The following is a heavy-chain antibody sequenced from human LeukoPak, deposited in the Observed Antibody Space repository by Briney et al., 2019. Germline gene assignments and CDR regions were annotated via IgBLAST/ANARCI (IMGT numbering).Heavy chain of an antibody. CDR3: ARDIAVAGTHRVPAY. CDR1: GGSISSYY. D-gene: IGHD6-19*01. V-gene: IGHV4-59*01. Sequence: SETLSLTCTVSGGSISSYYRSWIRQPPGKGLDWIGYIYYSGSTNYNPSLKSRVTISVDTSKNQFSLKLSSVTAADTAVYYCARDIAVAGTHRVPAYWGQGTLVTVSS. CDR2: IYYSGST. J-gene: IGHJ4*02.